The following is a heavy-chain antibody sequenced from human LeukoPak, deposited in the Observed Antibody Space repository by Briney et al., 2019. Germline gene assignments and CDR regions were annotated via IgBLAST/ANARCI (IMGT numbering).Heavy chain of an antibody. CDR3: ARGRIGGPKAPFDY. CDR2: IYDSGST. D-gene: IGHD3-16*01. Sequence: PSETLSLTCAVYGGSFSGYYWSWIRQPPGKGLEWIGHIYDSGSTTYNPSLKSRVTISVDTSKNQFSLKSSSVTAADTALYYCARGRIGGPKAPFDYWGQGTLVTVSS. CDR1: GGSFSGYY. V-gene: IGHV4-59*01. J-gene: IGHJ4*02.